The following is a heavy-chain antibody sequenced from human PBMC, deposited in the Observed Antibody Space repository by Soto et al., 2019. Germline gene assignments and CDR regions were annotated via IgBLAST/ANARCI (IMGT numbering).Heavy chain of an antibody. V-gene: IGHV3-74*01. CDR1: GFTFSPFW. J-gene: IGHJ3*02. CDR2: INSDGSTI. D-gene: IGHD3-10*01. CDR3: ARDRGNPDSFDI. Sequence: GGSLRLSCAASGFTFSPFWMHWVRQAPGKGLVWVSHINSDGSTIVYADSVKGRFTISRDNAKNTLYLQMSSLRVEDTAVYFCARDRGNPDSFDIWGQGTMVT.